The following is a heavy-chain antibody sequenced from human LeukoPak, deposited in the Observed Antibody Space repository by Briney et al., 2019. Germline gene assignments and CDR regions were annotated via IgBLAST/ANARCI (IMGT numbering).Heavy chain of an antibody. Sequence: PSETLSLTCTVSGGSISSYYWSWIRQPPGEGLEWIGYIYYSGSTSYNPSLKSRVTISVDTSKNQFSLRLTSVTAADTAVYYCARGWGYFDYWGQGTLVTVSS. CDR2: IYYSGST. J-gene: IGHJ4*02. V-gene: IGHV4-59*01. CDR1: GGSISSYY. CDR3: ARGWGYFDY. D-gene: IGHD6-19*01.